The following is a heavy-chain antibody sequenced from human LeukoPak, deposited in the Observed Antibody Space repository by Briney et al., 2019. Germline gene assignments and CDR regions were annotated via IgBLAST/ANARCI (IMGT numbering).Heavy chain of an antibody. CDR3: TRHRGVATFDY. D-gene: IGHD3-3*01. J-gene: IGHJ4*02. Sequence: GESLKISCQGSGYSFTSYWISWVRQMPGKGLEWMGRIDPRDSYTDYSPSFQGHVTISADKSINTAYLQWSSLKASDTAMYYCTRHRGVATFDYWGQGILVTVSS. V-gene: IGHV5-10-1*01. CDR1: GYSFTSYW. CDR2: IDPRDSYT.